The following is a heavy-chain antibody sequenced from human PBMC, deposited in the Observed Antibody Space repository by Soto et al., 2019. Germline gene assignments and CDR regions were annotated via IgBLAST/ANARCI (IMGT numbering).Heavy chain of an antibody. V-gene: IGHV3-48*03. CDR2: ISSSGSTI. D-gene: IGHD2-15*01. CDR1: GFTFSNYE. CDR3: ARERTPDAFDI. Sequence: PGGSLRLSCAASGFTFSNYEMNWVRQAPGKGLEWVSYISSSGSTINYADSVKGRLTISRDNAKNSLYLQMNSLRAEDTALYYCARERTPDAFDIWGQGTMVTVSS. J-gene: IGHJ3*02.